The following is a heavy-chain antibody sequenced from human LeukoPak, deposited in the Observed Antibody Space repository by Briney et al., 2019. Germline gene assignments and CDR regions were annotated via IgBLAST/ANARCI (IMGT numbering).Heavy chain of an antibody. J-gene: IGHJ3*02. CDR3: ARGGDAFDI. V-gene: IGHV1-18*01. CDR2: ISVRNGNT. CDR1: GYDFSKFS. Sequence: ASVTVSCKASGYDFSKFSITWVRQAPGQGLQWMGWISVRNGNTIYAQRLQARVTMTTDTSTSTAYMELRSLSSDDTAVYYCARGGDAFDIWGQGTMVAVS.